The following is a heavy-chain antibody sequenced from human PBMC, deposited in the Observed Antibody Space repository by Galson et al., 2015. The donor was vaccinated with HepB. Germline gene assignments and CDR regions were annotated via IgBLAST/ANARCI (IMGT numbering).Heavy chain of an antibody. CDR1: GFTFSSYG. D-gene: IGHD6-19*01. CDR3: AKDGSKGLVEYFDY. Sequence: SLRLSCAASGFTFSSYGMHWVRQAPGKGLEWVAVISYDGSNKYYADSVKGRFTISRDNSKNTLYLQMNSLRAEDTAVYYCAKDGSKGLVEYFDYWGQGTLVTVSS. V-gene: IGHV3-30*18. CDR2: ISYDGSNK. J-gene: IGHJ4*02.